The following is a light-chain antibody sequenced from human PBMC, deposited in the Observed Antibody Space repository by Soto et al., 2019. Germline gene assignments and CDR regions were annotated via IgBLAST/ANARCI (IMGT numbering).Light chain of an antibody. CDR3: QQLNSYPYT. V-gene: IGKV1-9*01. CDR1: QGISSY. J-gene: IGKJ2*01. CDR2: AAS. Sequence: DIQLTQSPSFLSASVGDRVTITCRASQGISSYLAWYQQKPGKAPKLLIYAASTLQSGVPSRFSGSPSETEFPLTISSLQPEDFATYYCQQLNSYPYTFGQGTKLEIK.